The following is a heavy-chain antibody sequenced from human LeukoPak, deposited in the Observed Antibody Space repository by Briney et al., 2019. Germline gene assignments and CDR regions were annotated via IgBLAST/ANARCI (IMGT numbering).Heavy chain of an antibody. D-gene: IGHD5-24*01. J-gene: IGHJ4*02. CDR3: ARELRGDIVDPWLQFRRGVIDY. CDR1: GDSISSYY. Sequence: PSETLSLTCTVSGDSISSYYWSWIRQPPGKGLEWIGYIYYSGSTNYKPSLKSRVTISVDTSKNQFSLKLSSVTAEDTAVYYCARELRGDIVDPWLQFRRGVIDYWGQGTLVTVSS. CDR2: IYYSGST. V-gene: IGHV4-59*01.